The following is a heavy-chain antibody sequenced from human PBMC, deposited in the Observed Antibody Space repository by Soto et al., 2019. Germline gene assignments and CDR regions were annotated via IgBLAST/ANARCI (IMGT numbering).Heavy chain of an antibody. CDR1: GGSISSYY. J-gene: IGHJ4*02. V-gene: IGHV4-59*08. CDR2: IFYSGST. CDR3: AGDVRSGSYRFDF. Sequence: SETLSLTCTVSGGSISSYYWNWIRQPPGKGLEWIGYIFYSGSTNYNPSLKSRVTISVDTSKNQFSLKLSSVTAADTAVYYCAGDVRSGSYRFDFWGQGTLVTVS. D-gene: IGHD1-26*01.